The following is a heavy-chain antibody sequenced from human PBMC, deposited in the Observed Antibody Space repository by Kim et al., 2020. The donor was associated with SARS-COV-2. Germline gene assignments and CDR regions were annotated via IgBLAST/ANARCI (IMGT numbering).Heavy chain of an antibody. CDR3: ARFPRPSGGYD. CDR2: INHSGST. V-gene: IGHV4-34*01. D-gene: IGHD5-12*01. Sequence: SETLSLTCAVYGGSFSGYYWSWIRQPPGKGLEWIGEINHSGSTNYNPSLKSRVTISVDTSKNQFSLKLSSVTAADTAVYYCARFPRPSGGYDWGQGTLVTVSS. CDR1: GGSFSGYY. J-gene: IGHJ4*02.